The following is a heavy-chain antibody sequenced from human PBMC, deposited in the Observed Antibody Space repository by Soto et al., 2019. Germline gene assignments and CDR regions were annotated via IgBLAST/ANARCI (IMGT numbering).Heavy chain of an antibody. CDR1: GYTFTSYG. Sequence: ASLKVSCKASGYTFTSYGISWVRQAPGQGLEWMGWISAYNGNTNYAQKLQGRVTMTTDTPTSTAYMELRSLRSDDTAVYYCARAKKVVVVPAAKAAFDIWGQGTMVTVSS. CDR3: ARAKKVVVVPAAKAAFDI. J-gene: IGHJ3*02. CDR2: ISAYNGNT. V-gene: IGHV1-18*01. D-gene: IGHD2-2*01.